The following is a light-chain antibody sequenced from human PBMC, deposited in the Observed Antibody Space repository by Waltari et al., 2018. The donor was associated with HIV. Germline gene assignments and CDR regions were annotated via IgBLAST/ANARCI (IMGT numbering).Light chain of an antibody. J-gene: IGKJ4*01. CDR2: DAS. CDR3: QQRNNAGLT. Sequence: EVVLTQSPATLSLSAGHRAALSCRASQSVSSSLAWYQQRPGQAPRLLIYDASKRATGTPARFSGGGSGADFTRTSSRLEPEDFAVYYCQQRNNAGLTFGGGTKVEIK. V-gene: IGKV3-11*01. CDR1: QSVSSS.